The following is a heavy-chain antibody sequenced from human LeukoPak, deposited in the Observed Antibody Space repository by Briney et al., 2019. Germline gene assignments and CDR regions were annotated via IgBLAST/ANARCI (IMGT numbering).Heavy chain of an antibody. CDR1: GFTFSSYS. CDR2: ISSSSSYI. V-gene: IGHV3-21*01. CDR3: ARGRQLVRSIDC. J-gene: IGHJ4*02. D-gene: IGHD6-13*01. Sequence: PGGSLRLSCAASGFTFSSYSMNWVRQAPGKGLEWVSSISSSSSYIYYADSVKGRFTISRDNAKNSLYLQMNSLRAEDTAVYYCARGRQLVRSIDCWGQGTLVTVSS.